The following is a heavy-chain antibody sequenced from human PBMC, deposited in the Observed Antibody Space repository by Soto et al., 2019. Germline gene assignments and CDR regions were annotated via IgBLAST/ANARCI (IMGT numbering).Heavy chain of an antibody. Sequence: QVQLVQSGAEVKRPGASVKVSCKASGYMFTGFYLHWVRQAPGQGLEWMGWINPNNGVTTYAKNFQGRVTMTRDSSISTAYMELSSLRPDDTAVYFCAAAASPVAGRHPDFWGQGTVVTVS. J-gene: IGHJ4*02. CDR1: GYMFTGFY. CDR3: AAAASPVAGRHPDF. D-gene: IGHD6-19*01. CDR2: INPNNGVT. V-gene: IGHV1-2*02.